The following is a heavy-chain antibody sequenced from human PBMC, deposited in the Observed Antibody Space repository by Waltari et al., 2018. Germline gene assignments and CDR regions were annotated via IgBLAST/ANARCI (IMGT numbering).Heavy chain of an antibody. CDR3: ATYDILTGYYNVY. Sequence: QLQLQESGPGLVKPSETLSLTCTVSGGSISSSSYYWGWIRQPPGKGLEWIGSIYYSGSTYENPSLKSRVTISVDTSKNQFSLKLSSVTAADTAVYYCATYDILTGYYNVYWGQGTLVTVSS. V-gene: IGHV4-39*01. CDR1: GGSISSSSYY. CDR2: IYYSGST. J-gene: IGHJ4*02. D-gene: IGHD3-9*01.